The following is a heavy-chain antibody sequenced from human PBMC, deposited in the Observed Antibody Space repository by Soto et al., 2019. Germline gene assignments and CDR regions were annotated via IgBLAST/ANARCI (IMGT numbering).Heavy chain of an antibody. D-gene: IGHD6-13*01. J-gene: IGHJ6*02. Sequence: SVKVSCKASGGTFSSYAISWVRQAPGQGLEWMGGIIPIFGTANYAQKFQGRVTITADESTSTAYMELSSLRSEDTAVYYCARTREDEQQLVYYYYGMDVWGQGTTVTAP. CDR2: IIPIFGTA. CDR1: GGTFSSYA. CDR3: ARTREDEQQLVYYYYGMDV. V-gene: IGHV1-69*13.